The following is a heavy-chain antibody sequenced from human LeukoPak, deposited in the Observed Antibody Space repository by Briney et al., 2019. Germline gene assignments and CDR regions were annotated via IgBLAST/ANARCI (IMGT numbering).Heavy chain of an antibody. Sequence: PSETLSLTCTVSGGSISTSNYYWGWIRQPPGKGLEWIGNIFYSGSTYYSPSLRSRVTISVDTSKNQFSLKLSSVTAADTAVYYCARGADYWGQGTLVTVSS. CDR1: GGSISTSNYY. CDR2: IFYSGST. CDR3: ARGADY. J-gene: IGHJ4*02. V-gene: IGHV4-39*07.